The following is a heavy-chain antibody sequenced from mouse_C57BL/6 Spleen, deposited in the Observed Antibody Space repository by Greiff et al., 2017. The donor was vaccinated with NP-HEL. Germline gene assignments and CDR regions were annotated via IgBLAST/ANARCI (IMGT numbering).Heavy chain of an antibody. D-gene: IGHD1-1*01. CDR2: IDPEDGDT. CDR3: AYYGSSYDYAMDY. J-gene: IGHJ4*01. V-gene: IGHV14-1*01. Sequence: EVQLQQSGAELVRPGASVKLSCTASGFNIKDYYMHWVKQRPEQGLEWIGRIDPEDGDTEYAPKFQGKATMTADTSSNTAYLQLSSLTSEDTAVYYCAYYGSSYDYAMDYWGQGTSVTVSS. CDR1: GFNIKDYY.